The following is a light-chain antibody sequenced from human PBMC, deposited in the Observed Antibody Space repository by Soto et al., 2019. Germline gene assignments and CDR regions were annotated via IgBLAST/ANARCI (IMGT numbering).Light chain of an antibody. J-gene: IGKJ1*01. CDR2: GAS. V-gene: IGKV3-20*01. CDR1: QSVRSN. Sequence: EILMTQSPATLSVSPGERSTLSCRASQSVRSNLAWYQQKPGQAPRLVIYGASSRATGIPARFSGSGSGTDFTLTISRLEPEDFAVYYCQQYGSSGTFGQGTKVDIK. CDR3: QQYGSSGT.